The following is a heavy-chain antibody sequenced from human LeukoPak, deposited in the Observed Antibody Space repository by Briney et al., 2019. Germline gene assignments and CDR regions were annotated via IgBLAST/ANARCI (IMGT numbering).Heavy chain of an antibody. CDR2: ISSSSSYI. J-gene: IGHJ5*02. V-gene: IGHV3-21*01. Sequence: GGSLRLSCAASGFTFSSYSMNWVRQAPGKGLEWVSSISSSSSYIYYADSVKGRFTIFSDNAKNSLYLQMNSLRAEDTAVYYCARRYSSGSPFDPWGQGTLVTVSS. CDR1: GFTFSSYS. D-gene: IGHD3-22*01. CDR3: ARRYSSGSPFDP.